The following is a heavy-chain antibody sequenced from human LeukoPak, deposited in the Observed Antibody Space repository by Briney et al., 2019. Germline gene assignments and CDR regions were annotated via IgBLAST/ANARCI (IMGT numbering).Heavy chain of an antibody. CDR2: IYTSGST. CDR1: GGSISSYY. D-gene: IGHD6-25*01. Sequence: SETLSLTCTVPGGSISSYYWTWIRQPAGKGLEWIGRIYTSGSTNYNPSLKNRVTMSLDTSKNQFSLKLSSVTAADTAVYYCARSAAYPFPLDYWGQGTLVTVSS. CDR3: ARSAAYPFPLDY. V-gene: IGHV4-4*07. J-gene: IGHJ4*02.